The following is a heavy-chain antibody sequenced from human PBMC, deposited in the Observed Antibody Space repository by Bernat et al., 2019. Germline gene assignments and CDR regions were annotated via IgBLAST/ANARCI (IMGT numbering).Heavy chain of an antibody. CDR2: ISYDGSNK. V-gene: IGHV3-30*01. D-gene: IGHD3-9*01. CDR3: ARDLHYAISTGDPDY. CDR1: GFTFSSYA. J-gene: IGHJ4*02. Sequence: QVQLVESGGGVVQPGRSLRLSCAASGFTFSSYAMHWVRQAPGKGLEWVAVISYDGSNKYYADSVKGRFTISRDNSKNTLYLQMNSLRAEDTAVYYCARDLHYAISTGDPDYCGQGTLVTVSS.